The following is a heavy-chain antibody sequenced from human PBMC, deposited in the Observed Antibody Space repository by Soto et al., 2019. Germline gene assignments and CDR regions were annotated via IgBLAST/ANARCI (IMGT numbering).Heavy chain of an antibody. D-gene: IGHD5-18*01. V-gene: IGHV3-48*03. CDR2: ISSSGSTI. Sequence: EVQLVESGGGLVQPGGSLRLSCAASGFTFSSYEMNWVRQAPGKGLEWVSYISSSGSTIYYADSVKGRFTISRDNAKNSLYLQMNSLRAEDTAVYYCARIRIQLWLETDDYWGQGTLVTVSS. J-gene: IGHJ4*02. CDR1: GFTFSSYE. CDR3: ARIRIQLWLETDDY.